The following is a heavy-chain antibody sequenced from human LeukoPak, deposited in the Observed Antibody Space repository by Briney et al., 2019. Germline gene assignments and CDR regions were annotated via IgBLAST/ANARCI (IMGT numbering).Heavy chain of an antibody. CDR3: AREITMVSRGERLFGP. J-gene: IGHJ5*02. V-gene: IGHV4-31*03. CDR1: GGSISRGGYY. CDR2: IYYSGST. Sequence: SVTLSLPCTGSGGSISRGGYYWLWLPQPPGKGLEWIGYIYYSGSTYYNPSLKSRVTISVDTSKNQFSLKLSSVTAADTAVYYCAREITMVSRGERLFGPWGQGTLVTVSS. D-gene: IGHD3-10*01.